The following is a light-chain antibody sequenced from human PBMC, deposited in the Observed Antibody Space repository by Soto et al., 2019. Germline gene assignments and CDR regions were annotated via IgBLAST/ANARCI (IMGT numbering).Light chain of an antibody. Sequence: DIQMTQSPSSLSASVGDRVTITCRVSQSISSYLNWYQQKPGKAPKLLIYAASSLQSGVPSRFSGSGSGTDFTLTISSLQPEDFATYYCQQSYSTPGITFGQGTRLEIK. CDR2: AAS. CDR3: QQSYSTPGIT. V-gene: IGKV1-39*01. CDR1: QSISSY. J-gene: IGKJ5*01.